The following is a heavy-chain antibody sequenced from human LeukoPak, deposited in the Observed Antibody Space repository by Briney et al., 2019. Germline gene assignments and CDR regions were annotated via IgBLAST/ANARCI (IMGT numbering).Heavy chain of an antibody. Sequence: GGSLRLSCAASGLILRSNYIIWVRPAPGKGLEWVSVIYSGGSTYYADTVKGRFTISRDNSKNTLYLQMNSLRAEDTAVYYCARGGPAAGRFDYWGQGTLVTVSS. J-gene: IGHJ4*02. CDR3: ARGGPAAGRFDY. CDR2: IYSGGST. V-gene: IGHV3-66*01. CDR1: GLILRSNY. D-gene: IGHD6-13*01.